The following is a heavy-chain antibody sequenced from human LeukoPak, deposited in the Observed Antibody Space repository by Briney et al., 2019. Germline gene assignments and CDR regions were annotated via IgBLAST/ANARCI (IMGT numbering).Heavy chain of an antibody. CDR1: GGSISSGGYY. J-gene: IGHJ5*02. D-gene: IGHD3-22*01. V-gene: IGHV4-31*03. CDR3: ARRGTYYYDSSGYILDP. CDR2: IYYSGST. Sequence: ASETLSLTCTVSGGSISSGGYYWSWIRQHPGKGLEWIGYIYYSGSTYYNPSLKSRVTISVDTFKNQFSLKLSSVTAADTAVYYCARRGTYYYDSSGYILDPWGQGTLVTVSS.